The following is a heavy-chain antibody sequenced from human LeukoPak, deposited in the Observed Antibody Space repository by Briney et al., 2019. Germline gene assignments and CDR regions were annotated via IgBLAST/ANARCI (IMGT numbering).Heavy chain of an antibody. CDR1: GGSISSYY. J-gene: IGHJ3*02. V-gene: IGHV4-59*13. CDR2: IYYSGST. CDR3: AKDQVGYGAFDI. D-gene: IGHD1-26*01. Sequence: SETLSLTCTVSGGSISSYYWSWIRQPPGTGLEWIGYIYYSGSTNYNPSLKRRVTISVDTSKNQFSLKLSSVTAADTAVYYCAKDQVGYGAFDIWGQGTMVTVSS.